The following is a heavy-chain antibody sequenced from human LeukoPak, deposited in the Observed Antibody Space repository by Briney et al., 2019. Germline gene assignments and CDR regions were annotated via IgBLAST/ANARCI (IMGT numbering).Heavy chain of an antibody. J-gene: IGHJ4*02. CDR1: GFTFSNYW. CDR3: ARDQESSGWGY. D-gene: IGHD1-26*01. Sequence: GGSLRLSCAASGFTFSNYWMSWVRQAPGKGLEWVANIKQDGSEKNYVDSVKGRFTISRDNAKNSLYLQMNSLRAEDTALYYCARDQESSGWGYWGQGTLVTVSS. V-gene: IGHV3-7*01. CDR2: IKQDGSEK.